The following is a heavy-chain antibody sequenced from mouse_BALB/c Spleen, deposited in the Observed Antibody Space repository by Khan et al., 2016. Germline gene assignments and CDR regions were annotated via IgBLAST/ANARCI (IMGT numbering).Heavy chain of an antibody. Sequence: EVQLQESGPGLVKPSQSLSLTCTVTGYSITSDYAWNWIRQFPGNKLEWMGYISYSGSTSYNPSLKSRISITRDTSKNQFFLQLNSVTTEDTATDYCARRHGYDGYYFDYWGQGTTLTVSS. J-gene: IGHJ2*01. V-gene: IGHV3-2*02. CDR3: ARRHGYDGYYFDY. CDR2: ISYSGST. CDR1: GYSITSDYA. D-gene: IGHD2-2*01.